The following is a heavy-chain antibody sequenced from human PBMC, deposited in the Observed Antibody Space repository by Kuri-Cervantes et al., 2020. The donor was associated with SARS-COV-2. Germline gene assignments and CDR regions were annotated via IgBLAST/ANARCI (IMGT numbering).Heavy chain of an antibody. CDR3: AGRLRFSHSDAFDI. CDR1: GGTFSSYA. Sequence: SVKVSCKASGGTFSSYAISWVRQAPGQGFEWMGRIIPIFGTANYAQKFQGRVTITADESTSTAYMELSSLRSEDTAVYYCAGRLRFSHSDAFDIWGQGTMVTVSS. D-gene: IGHD3-3*01. J-gene: IGHJ3*02. V-gene: IGHV1-69*13. CDR2: IIPIFGTA.